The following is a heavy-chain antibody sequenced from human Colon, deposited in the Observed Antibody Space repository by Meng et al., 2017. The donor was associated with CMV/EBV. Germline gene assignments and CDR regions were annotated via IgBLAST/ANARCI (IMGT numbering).Heavy chain of an antibody. V-gene: IGHV1-8*01. D-gene: IGHD2-15*01. CDR3: AVIVPATDYSYGTDV. CDR1: GYPFTNYD. Sequence: ASVKVSCKASGYPFTNYDINWVRQAPGQGLEWMGWMNPVSGETGFAQKFQDRITMTRDTSISTAYLELSSLKSEDTALYFCAVIVPATDYSYGTDVWGQGTAVTVSS. CDR2: MNPVSGET. J-gene: IGHJ6*02.